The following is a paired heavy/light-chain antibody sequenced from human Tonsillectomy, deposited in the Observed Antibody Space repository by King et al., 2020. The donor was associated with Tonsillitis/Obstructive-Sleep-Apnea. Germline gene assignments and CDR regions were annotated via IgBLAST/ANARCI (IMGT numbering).Light chain of an antibody. V-gene: IGLV6-57*01. J-gene: IGLJ3*02. CDR1: SGSIASNY. CDR2: EDD. CDR3: QSYDSSINWV. Sequence: NFMLTQPHSVSESPGKTVTISCTRSSGSIASNYVQWYQQRPGSAPTTVIYEDDHRPSGVPDRFSGSIDSSSNSASLTISGLKTEDEADYYCQSYDSSINWVFGGGTKLTVL.
Heavy chain of an antibody. CDR1: GVSISSGAYS. D-gene: IGHD6-6*01. CDR3: ARVPMYSSSYYFDY. Sequence: QLQLQESGSGLVKPSQTLSLTCAVSGVSISSGAYSWSWIRQPPGKGLEWIGYIYQSGSTYYNPSLKSRVTISVNRSKNQFSLKLSSVTAADTAVYYCARVPMYSSSYYFDYWGQGTLVTVSS. CDR2: IYQSGST. V-gene: IGHV4-30-2*01. J-gene: IGHJ4*02.